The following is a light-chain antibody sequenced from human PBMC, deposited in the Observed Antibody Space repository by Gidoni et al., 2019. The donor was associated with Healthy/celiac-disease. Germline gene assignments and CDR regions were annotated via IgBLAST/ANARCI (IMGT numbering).Light chain of an antibody. Sequence: ETVLTHSPGTRSLSPGERATLSSRANQSVSSSYLAWYQQKLGQPPRLLIYGASSRATGIPDRYRGSGCGTDFTLTISRLEPEEFAVYNCQQYGSAPWTFGQGTKVEIK. CDR3: QQYGSAPWT. CDR1: QSVSSSY. CDR2: GAS. V-gene: IGKV3-20*01. J-gene: IGKJ1*01.